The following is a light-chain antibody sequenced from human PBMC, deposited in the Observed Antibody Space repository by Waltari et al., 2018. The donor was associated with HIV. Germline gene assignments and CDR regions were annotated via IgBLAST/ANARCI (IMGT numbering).Light chain of an antibody. V-gene: IGKV2-28*01. Sequence: DIVMTQSPVSLFVTPGEPASIPCCSSQSLLKSNGYMYLDWYLQKPGQSPQILIYLGSNRASGVPDRFSASGSATDFTLKISRVEAEDVGVYYCMQALETPLTFGGGTKVEIK. CDR1: QSLLKSNGYMY. J-gene: IGKJ4*02. CDR2: LGS. CDR3: MQALETPLT.